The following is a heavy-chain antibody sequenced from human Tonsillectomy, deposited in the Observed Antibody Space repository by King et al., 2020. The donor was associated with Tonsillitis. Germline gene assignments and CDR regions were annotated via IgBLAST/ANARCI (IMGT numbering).Heavy chain of an antibody. Sequence: VQLVESGGGVVQPGRSLRLSCAASGFTFRNYAMHWVRQAPGKGLQWVAIISYDGTNKFYADSVKGRFTISRDGSKNTLYLHMNSLRAEDTAVYYCARDRGSWVLDIDYWGQGTLVTVSS. J-gene: IGHJ4*02. CDR3: ARDRGSWVLDIDY. CDR1: GFTFRNYA. V-gene: IGHV3-30*04. CDR2: ISYDGTNK. D-gene: IGHD1-26*01.